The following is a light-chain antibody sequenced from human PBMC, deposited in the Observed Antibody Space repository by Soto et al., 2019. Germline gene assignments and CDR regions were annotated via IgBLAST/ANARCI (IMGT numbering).Light chain of an antibody. J-gene: IGKJ5*01. CDR1: QSVSSL. V-gene: IGKV3-15*01. CDR3: QQYNNWPIT. Sequence: EIVLTQSPATLSLSPGERATLSCRASQSVSSLLAWYQQKPGQAPRLLIYGASTRATGIPARFTGSGSGTEFTLTISSLQSEDFAVYYCQQYNNWPITFGPGTRLEI. CDR2: GAS.